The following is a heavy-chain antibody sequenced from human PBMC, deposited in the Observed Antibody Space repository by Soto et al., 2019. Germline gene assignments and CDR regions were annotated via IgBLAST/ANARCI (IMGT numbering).Heavy chain of an antibody. CDR1: GGSISSSSYY. Sequence: SETLSLTCTVSGGSISSSSYYWGWIRQPPGKGLEWIGSIYYSGSTYYNPSLKSRVTISVDTSKNQFSLKLSSVTAADTAVYYCARLASTVGNWFDPWGQGTLVTVPQ. D-gene: IGHD4-17*01. V-gene: IGHV4-39*01. CDR3: ARLASTVGNWFDP. CDR2: IYYSGST. J-gene: IGHJ5*02.